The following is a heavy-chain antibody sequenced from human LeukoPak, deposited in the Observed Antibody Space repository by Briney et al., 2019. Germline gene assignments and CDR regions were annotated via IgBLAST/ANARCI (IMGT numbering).Heavy chain of an antibody. Sequence: GASVKVSCKASGGTFSSYAISWVRQAPGQGLEGMGRIIPILGIANYAQKFQGRVTITADKSTSPAYMELSSLRSEDTAVYYCAGVYYDTGLYGMDVWGQGTTVTVSS. CDR1: GGTFSSYA. J-gene: IGHJ6*02. D-gene: IGHD3-16*01. V-gene: IGHV1-69*04. CDR2: IIPILGIA. CDR3: AGVYYDTGLYGMDV.